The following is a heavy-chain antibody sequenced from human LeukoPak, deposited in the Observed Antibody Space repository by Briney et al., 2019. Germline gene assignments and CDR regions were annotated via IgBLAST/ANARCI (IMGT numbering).Heavy chain of an antibody. J-gene: IGHJ4*01. CDR2: ISSSGNFI. CDR3: ANERGWLAIFDY. V-gene: IGHV3-21*04. CDR1: GFTFSTYS. Sequence: AGGSLRLSCAASGFTFSTYSMNWVRQAPGKGLEWVSSISSSGNFIYYADSVKGRFTISRDNAKNSLYLQVNSLRAEDTAVYYCANERGWLAIFDYWGQGTLVTVSS. D-gene: IGHD3-22*01.